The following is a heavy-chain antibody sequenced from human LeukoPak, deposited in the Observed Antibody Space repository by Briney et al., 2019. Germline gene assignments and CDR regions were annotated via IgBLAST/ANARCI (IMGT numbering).Heavy chain of an antibody. CDR3: ARDLRGMDV. V-gene: IGHV1-69*04. CDR2: IIPILGIA. J-gene: IGHJ6*02. Sequence: ASVTVSCKASGGTFSSYAISWVRQAPGQGLEWMGRIIPILGIANYAQKFQGRVTITADKSTSTAYMELSSLRSEDTAVYYCARDLRGMDVWGQGTTVTVSS. CDR1: GGTFSSYA.